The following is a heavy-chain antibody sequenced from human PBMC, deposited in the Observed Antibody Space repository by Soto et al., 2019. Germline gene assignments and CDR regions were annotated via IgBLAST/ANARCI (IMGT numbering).Heavy chain of an antibody. CDR1: RFTFSRYW. J-gene: IGHJ6*02. CDR2: INQDGSER. CDR3: ARYYSDYYYGMDV. D-gene: IGHD4-4*01. Sequence: GGSLRLSCAASRFTFSRYWMSWVRQAPGKGLEWVANINQDGSERYSVDSVKGRFTISRDNAKNSLYLQMNSLRAEDTAVYYCARYYSDYYYGMDVWGQGTTVTVSS. V-gene: IGHV3-7*05.